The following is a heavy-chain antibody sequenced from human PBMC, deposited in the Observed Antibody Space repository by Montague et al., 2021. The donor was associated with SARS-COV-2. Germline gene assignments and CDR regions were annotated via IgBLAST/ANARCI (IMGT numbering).Heavy chain of an antibody. CDR3: SRGGDMNWFDP. CDR1: GGSISSYY. Sequence: SETLSLTCTVSGGSISSYYWSWIRQPPGKGLEWIGYIYYSGSTNYNPSLKSRVTISVDTSKNQFALKLSSVTAADTAVYYCSRGGDMNWFDPWGQGALVTVSS. V-gene: IGHV4-59*01. D-gene: IGHD2-21*01. CDR2: IYYSGST. J-gene: IGHJ5*02.